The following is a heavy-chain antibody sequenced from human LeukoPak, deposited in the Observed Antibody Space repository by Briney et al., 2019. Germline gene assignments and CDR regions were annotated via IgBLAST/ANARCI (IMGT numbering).Heavy chain of an antibody. J-gene: IGHJ5*02. CDR3: ARPPYGSGSYSLWFDP. Sequence: GAPVKVSCKASGYTLTSYDINWVRQATGQGLEWMGWMNPNSGNTGYAQKFQGRVTMTRNTSISTAYMELSSLRSEDTAVCYCARPPYGSGSYSLWFDPWGQGTLVTVSS. V-gene: IGHV1-8*01. CDR2: MNPNSGNT. CDR1: GYTLTSYD. D-gene: IGHD3-10*01.